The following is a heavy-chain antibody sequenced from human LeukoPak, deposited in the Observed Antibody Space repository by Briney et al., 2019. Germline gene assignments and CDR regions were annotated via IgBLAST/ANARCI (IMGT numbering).Heavy chain of an antibody. CDR1: GGSFSGYY. CDR3: ARGRGIAAAGPPFDY. D-gene: IGHD6-13*01. J-gene: IGHJ4*02. V-gene: IGHV4-34*01. CDR2: INHSGST. Sequence: KPSETLSLTCAVYGGSFSGYYWSWIRQPPGKGLEWIGEINHSGSTNYNPSLKSRVTISVDTSKNQFSLKLSSVTAADTAVYYCARGRGIAAAGPPFDYWGQGTQVTVSS.